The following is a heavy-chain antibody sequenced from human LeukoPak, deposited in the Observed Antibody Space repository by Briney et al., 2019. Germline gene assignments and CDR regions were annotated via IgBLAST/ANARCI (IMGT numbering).Heavy chain of an antibody. J-gene: IGHJ4*02. Sequence: GGSLRLSCAASGFTFSSYAMSWVRQAPGKGLEWVSALTASGETTYYADSVKGRFTISRDNSKNTLFLQMNSLRTEDTAVYYCARGMKDIRFLEWLLSPGYDYWGQGTLVTVSS. V-gene: IGHV3-23*01. D-gene: IGHD3-3*01. CDR1: GFTFSSYA. CDR3: ARGMKDIRFLEWLLSPGYDY. CDR2: LTASGETT.